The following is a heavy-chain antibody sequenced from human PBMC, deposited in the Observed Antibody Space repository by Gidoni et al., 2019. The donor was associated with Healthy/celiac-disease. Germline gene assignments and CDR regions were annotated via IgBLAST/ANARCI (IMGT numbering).Heavy chain of an antibody. Sequence: QVQLVESGGGLVKPGGSLRLSCAASGFTFSDYYMSWIRQAPGKGLEWVSYISSSSSYTNYADSVKGRFTISRDNAKNSLYLQMNSLRAEDTAVYYCARGQSNSSPLYYFDYWGQGTLVTVSS. CDR3: ARGQSNSSPLYYFDY. V-gene: IGHV3-11*06. CDR1: GFTFSDYY. J-gene: IGHJ4*02. CDR2: ISSSSSYT. D-gene: IGHD6-13*01.